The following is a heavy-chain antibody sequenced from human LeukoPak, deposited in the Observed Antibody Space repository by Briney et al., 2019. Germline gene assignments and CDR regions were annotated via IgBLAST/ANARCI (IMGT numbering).Heavy chain of an antibody. V-gene: IGHV4-30-4*08. D-gene: IGHD3-22*01. CDR2: IYYSGST. CDR3: ARYPNYYDSTEGY. CDR1: GGSISNAAYY. Sequence: SETLSLTCTVSGGSISNAAYYWSWIRQHPGKGLEWIGYIYYSGSTYYNPSLKSRVTISVDTSKNQFSLKLSSVTAADTAVYYCARYPNYYDSTEGYWGQGTLVTVSS. J-gene: IGHJ4*02.